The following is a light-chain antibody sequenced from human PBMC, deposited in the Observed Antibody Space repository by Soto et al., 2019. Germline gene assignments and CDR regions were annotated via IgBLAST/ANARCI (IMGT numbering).Light chain of an antibody. J-gene: IGKJ4*01. Sequence: DIQMTQSPSSLSASLGDRVTITCRASQSISSYLDWYQQKPGKAPKLLIYAASSLQSGVPSRFSGSGSGTDFTLTISSLQPEDFATYYCQQSYSTPQTFGGGTKVDI. V-gene: IGKV1-39*01. CDR2: AAS. CDR1: QSISSY. CDR3: QQSYSTPQT.